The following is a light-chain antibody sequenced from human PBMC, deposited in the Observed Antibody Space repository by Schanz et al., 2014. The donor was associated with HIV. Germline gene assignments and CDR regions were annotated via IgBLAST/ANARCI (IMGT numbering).Light chain of an antibody. Sequence: QLVLTQSPSASASLGASVRLTCTLSSGHSNYAIAWHQQQPAEGPRYLMKVNSDGSHSKGDGIPDRFSGSSSGAERYLTISSLQSEDEADYYCQTWGTGIWLFAGGTKLTVL. CDR2: VNSDGSH. CDR1: SGHSNYA. J-gene: IGLJ2*01. V-gene: IGLV4-69*01. CDR3: QTWGTGIWL.